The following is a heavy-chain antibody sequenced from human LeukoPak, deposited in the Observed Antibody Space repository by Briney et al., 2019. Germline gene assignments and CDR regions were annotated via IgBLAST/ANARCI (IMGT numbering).Heavy chain of an antibody. CDR2: ISYDGSNK. D-gene: IGHD6-13*01. CDR3: AKYRGLSTSSWFYIDY. Sequence: GGSLRLSCAASGFTFSSYAMHWVRQAPGKGLEWVAVISYDGSNKYYADSVKGRFTISRGNSKNTLYLQMISLSAEDTAVYYCAKYRGLSTSSWFYIDYWGQGTLVTVSS. CDR1: GFTFSSYA. V-gene: IGHV3-30-3*01. J-gene: IGHJ4*02.